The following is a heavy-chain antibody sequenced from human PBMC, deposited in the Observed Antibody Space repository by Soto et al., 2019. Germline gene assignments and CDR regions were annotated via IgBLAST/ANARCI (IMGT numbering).Heavy chain of an antibody. J-gene: IGHJ4*02. CDR2: ISAYNGNT. Sequence: GESVKVSCKGSGYTFTSYGISWVRQAPGQGLEWMGWISAYNGNTNYAQKLQGRVTMTTDTSTSTAYMELRSLRSDDTAVYYCARVLFSIGWYGPACIDLWGPGTLVTVSS. CDR1: GYTFTSYG. D-gene: IGHD6-19*01. V-gene: IGHV1-18*04. CDR3: ARVLFSIGWYGPACIDL.